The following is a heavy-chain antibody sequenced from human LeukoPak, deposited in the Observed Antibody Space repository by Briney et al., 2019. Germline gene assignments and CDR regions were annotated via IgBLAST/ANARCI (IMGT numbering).Heavy chain of an antibody. CDR2: IYPGDSDT. Sequence: GESLKISCKGSGYSFTSYWIGWVRQMPGKGLEWMGIIYPGDSDTRYSPSFQGQVTISADKSISTAYLQWSSLKASDTAMYYCARVEVHVAVAGNFDYWGQGTLVTVSS. CDR3: ARVEVHVAVAGNFDY. CDR1: GYSFTSYW. V-gene: IGHV5-51*01. D-gene: IGHD6-19*01. J-gene: IGHJ4*02.